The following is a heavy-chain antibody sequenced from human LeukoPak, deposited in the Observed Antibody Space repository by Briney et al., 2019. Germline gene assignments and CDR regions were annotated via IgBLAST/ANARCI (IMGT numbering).Heavy chain of an antibody. V-gene: IGHV3-23*01. CDR1: GFTFSSHA. D-gene: IGHD3-3*02. CDR2: IAGSGGST. Sequence: PGGSLRLSCAASGFTFSSHAMSWVRQAPGKGLEWVSGIAGSGGSTYYADSVKGRFTISRDNSKNTLYLQMDSLRAEDTAVYYCSRNALSDYGMDVWGQGTTVTVS. CDR3: SRNALSDYGMDV. J-gene: IGHJ6*02.